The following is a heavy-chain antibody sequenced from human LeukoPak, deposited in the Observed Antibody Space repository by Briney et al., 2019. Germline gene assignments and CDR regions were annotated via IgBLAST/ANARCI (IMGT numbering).Heavy chain of an antibody. CDR3: AKGGAVVLSPFDY. CDR1: GFTFSTYG. CDR2: IRSDGGNK. Sequence: GGSLRLSCAASGFTFSTYGMHWVRQAPGKGLEWVAFIRSDGGNKYYADSVKGRFTISRDNSKNTLSLQMNSLRAEDTAIYYCAKGGAVVLSPFDYWGQGTLVTVSS. V-gene: IGHV3-30*02. D-gene: IGHD2/OR15-2a*01. J-gene: IGHJ4*02.